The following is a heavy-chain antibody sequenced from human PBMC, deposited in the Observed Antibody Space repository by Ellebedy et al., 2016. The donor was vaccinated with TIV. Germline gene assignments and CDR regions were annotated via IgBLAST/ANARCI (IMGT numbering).Heavy chain of an antibody. Sequence: AASVKVSCKASGYTFSNYFVHWVRQAPGQGLEWMGIINPSSGSTTYAPKLQGRLTMTRDTSTSTVYMELSSLRSKDTAVYYCARSRSSGWLHTPDYWGQGLLVTVSS. V-gene: IGHV1-46*04. CDR2: INPSSGST. J-gene: IGHJ4*02. CDR3: ARSRSSGWLHTPDY. CDR1: GYTFSNYF. D-gene: IGHD6-19*01.